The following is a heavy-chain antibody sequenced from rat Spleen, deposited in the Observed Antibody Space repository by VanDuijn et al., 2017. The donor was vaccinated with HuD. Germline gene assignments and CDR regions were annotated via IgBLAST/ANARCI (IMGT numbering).Heavy chain of an antibody. CDR1: GFSLTSYN. CDR2: MWSGGST. Sequence: QVQLMESGPGLVQPSETLSLTCTVSGFSLTSYNVHWVRQPPGKGLEWMGVMWSGGSTDYNSALKSRLSISRDTSKNQVFLKMNSLQSEDTTTYYCARDVGYGELAYWGQGTLVTVSS. V-gene: IGHV2-45*01. J-gene: IGHJ3*01. CDR3: ARDVGYGELAY. D-gene: IGHD2-3*01.